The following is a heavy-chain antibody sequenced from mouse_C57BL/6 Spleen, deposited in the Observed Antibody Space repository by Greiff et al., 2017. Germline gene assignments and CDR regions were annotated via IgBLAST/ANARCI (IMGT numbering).Heavy chain of an antibody. Sequence: EVKLQESGEGLVKPGGSLKLSCAASGFTFSSYAMSWVRQTPEKRLEWVAYISSGGDYIYYVDTVKGRFTIFRDNARNTLYLQLSSLKSEDTAVYYCTRDDLQGGAMDYWGQGTSVTVSS. D-gene: IGHD2-1*01. CDR2: ISSGGDYI. V-gene: IGHV5-9-1*02. J-gene: IGHJ4*01. CDR3: TRDDLQGGAMDY. CDR1: GFTFSSYA.